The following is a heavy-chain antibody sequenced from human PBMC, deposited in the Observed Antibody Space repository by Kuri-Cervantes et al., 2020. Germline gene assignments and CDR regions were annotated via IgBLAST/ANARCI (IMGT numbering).Heavy chain of an antibody. D-gene: IGHD5-12*01. V-gene: IGHV4-59*13. CDR2: IYYSGST. CDR3: ARDGGWLPPFIKAYYYYMDV. J-gene: IGHJ6*03. CDR1: GGSISSYY. Sequence: GSLRLSCTVSGGSISSYYWSWIRQPPGKGLEWIGYIYYSGSTNYNPSLKSRVTISVDTSKNQFSVKLSSVTAADTAVYYCARDGGWLPPFIKAYYYYMDVWGKGTTVTVSS.